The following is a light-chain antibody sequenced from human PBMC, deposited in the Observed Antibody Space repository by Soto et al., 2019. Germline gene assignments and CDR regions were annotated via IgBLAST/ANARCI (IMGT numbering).Light chain of an antibody. V-gene: IGKV3-20*01. CDR2: GAS. J-gene: IGKJ1*01. CDR1: QSVSSSH. CDR3: QQYGNSGT. Sequence: IVLTQFPGTLSLSPGERATLSCRASQSVSSSHLAWYQQKPGQAPRLLIHGASTRATGVPDRFSGSGSGTDFTLTISRLEPEDFAVYYCQQYGNSGTFGQGTKVEIK.